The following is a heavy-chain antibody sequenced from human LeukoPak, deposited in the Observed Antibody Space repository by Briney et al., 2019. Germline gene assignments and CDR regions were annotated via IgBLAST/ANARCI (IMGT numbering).Heavy chain of an antibody. Sequence: GGSLRLSCAASGFTFISYAMSWVRQAPGKGLEWVLVIYSGGSTYYADSVKGRFTISRHISKNTLYLQMNSLRAEDTAVYYCARAGPYDAFDIWGQGTMVTVSS. CDR2: IYSGGST. CDR1: GFTFISYA. CDR3: ARAGPYDAFDI. J-gene: IGHJ3*02. D-gene: IGHD1-14*01. V-gene: IGHV3-53*04.